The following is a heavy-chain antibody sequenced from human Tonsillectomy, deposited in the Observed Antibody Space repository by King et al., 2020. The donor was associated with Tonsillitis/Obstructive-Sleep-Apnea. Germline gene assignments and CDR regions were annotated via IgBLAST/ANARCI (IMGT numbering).Heavy chain of an antibody. D-gene: IGHD5-18*01. CDR3: AGGAFRDTASWFDP. CDR1: GGSITSGSYY. V-gene: IGHV4-39*01. J-gene: IGHJ5*02. Sequence: QLQESGPGLVKPSETLSLTCTVSGGSITSGSYYWGWIRQPPGKGLEWIGSLYYSGSTIYNPSLKSRVTISVDTSNNQFSLNLSSVTAADTAVYFCAGGAFRDTASWFDPWGQGTLVTVSS. CDR2: LYYSGST.